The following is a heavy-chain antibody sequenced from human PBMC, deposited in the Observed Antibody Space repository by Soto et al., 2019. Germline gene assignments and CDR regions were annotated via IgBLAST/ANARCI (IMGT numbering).Heavy chain of an antibody. CDR2: ITWNGGTI. CDR3: AKGGSAALIAPSGRDNWFDP. J-gene: IGHJ5*02. V-gene: IGHV3-9*01. Sequence: GGSLRLSCAASGFAFDYYVMHWVRQPPGRGLEWVSGITWNGGTIRYVDSVKGRFTISRDNAENSLYLQMNSLRPEDTAVYYCAKGGSAALIAPSGRDNWFDPWGQGTQVTVSS. D-gene: IGHD6-13*01. CDR1: GFAFDYYV.